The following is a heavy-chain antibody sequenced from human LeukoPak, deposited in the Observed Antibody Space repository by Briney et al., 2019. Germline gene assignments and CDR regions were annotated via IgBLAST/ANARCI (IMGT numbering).Heavy chain of an antibody. CDR2: ISAYNGNT. D-gene: IGHD6-6*01. J-gene: IGHJ6*03. CDR3: AREGGIARPPYLYYYIDV. V-gene: IGHV1-18*01. CDR1: GYTFTSYG. Sequence: APVKVSCKASGYTFTSYGISWVRQAPGQGLEWMGWISAYNGNTNYAQKLQDRVIMTTDTSTSTAYMELRSLRSDDTAVYYCAREGGIARPPYLYYYIDVWGKGTTVTVSS.